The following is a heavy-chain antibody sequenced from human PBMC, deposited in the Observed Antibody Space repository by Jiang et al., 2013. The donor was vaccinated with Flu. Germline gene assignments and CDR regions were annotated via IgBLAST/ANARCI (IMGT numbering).Heavy chain of an antibody. CDR3: ARQPHDSSGYTTPLDY. Sequence: GAEVKKPGESLKISCKGSGYSFTSYWIGWVRQMPGKGLEWMGIIYPGDSDTRYSPSFQGQVTISADKSISIAYLQWSSLKASDTAMYYCARQPHDSSGYTTPLDYWGQGTLVTVSS. J-gene: IGHJ4*02. CDR1: GYSFTSYW. V-gene: IGHV5-51*01. CDR2: IYPGDSDT. D-gene: IGHD3-22*01.